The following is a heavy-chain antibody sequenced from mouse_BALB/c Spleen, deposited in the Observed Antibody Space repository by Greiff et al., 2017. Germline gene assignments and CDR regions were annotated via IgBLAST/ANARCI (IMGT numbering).Heavy chain of an antibody. D-gene: IGHD2-14*01. Sequence: EVQGVEPGGGLVKPGGSLKLSCAASGFTFSDYYMYWVRQTPEKRLEWVATISDGGSYTYYPDSVKGRFTISRDNAKNNLYLQMSSLKSEDTAMYYCARDRGVRRFHYAMDYWGQGTSVTVSA. V-gene: IGHV5-4*02. CDR2: ISDGGSYT. J-gene: IGHJ4*01. CDR3: ARDRGVRRFHYAMDY. CDR1: GFTFSDYY.